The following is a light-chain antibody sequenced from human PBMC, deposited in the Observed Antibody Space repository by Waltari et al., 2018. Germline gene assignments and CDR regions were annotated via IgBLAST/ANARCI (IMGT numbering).Light chain of an antibody. J-gene: IGLJ2*01. Sequence: QSVLTQPPSVSAAPGQKVTISCSGRSSHIGNKYVSWYQQLPGTAPKPLIYDNNRRPSGIPDRFSGSKSGTSATLGITGLQTGDEADYYCGTWDSSLSAHVVFGGGTKLTVL. CDR3: GTWDSSLSAHVV. CDR1: SSHIGNKY. CDR2: DNN. V-gene: IGLV1-51*01.